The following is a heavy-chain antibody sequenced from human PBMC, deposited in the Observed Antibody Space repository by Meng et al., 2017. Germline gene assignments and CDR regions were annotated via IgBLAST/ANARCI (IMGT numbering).Heavy chain of an antibody. J-gene: IGHJ6*02. D-gene: IGHD6-6*01. CDR1: GCTFSSYG. CDR2: IWYDGSNK. V-gene: IGHV3-33*01. CDR3: ARGVRAPVDYYYYGMDV. Sequence: GGPLRLSFAASGCTFSSYGMHWVLQAPAKGLVWVAVIWYDGSNKYCADSVKGRFTISRDNSKNTLYLQMNSLRAEDTAVYYCARGVRAPVDYYYYGMDVWGQGTTVTVSS.